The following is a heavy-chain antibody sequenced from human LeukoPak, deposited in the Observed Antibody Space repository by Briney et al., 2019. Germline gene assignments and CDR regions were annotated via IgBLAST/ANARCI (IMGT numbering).Heavy chain of an antibody. J-gene: IGHJ5*02. CDR1: GFTFSNYG. V-gene: IGHV3-30*02. CDR3: AKDGGSGSFTIRNGFDP. D-gene: IGHD3-10*01. Sequence: GGSLRLSCAASGFTFSNYGMHWGRQAPGKGLVWVAYIRSDGRNKFYADCVKGRFTISRDISKNALYLHMNSVRAGDRAVYYCAKDGGSGSFTIRNGFDPWGQGTLVTASS. CDR2: IRSDGRNK.